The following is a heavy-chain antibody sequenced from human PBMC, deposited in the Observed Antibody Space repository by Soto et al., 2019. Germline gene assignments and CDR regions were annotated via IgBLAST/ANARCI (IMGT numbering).Heavy chain of an antibody. Sequence: PVGSLRLSCTGSGVSFFSYARSWVRQAPGKGLEWVSTISGSGGHTYYADSVKGRFVVSRDNDKNTVYLHMSSLTGEDTAVYFCAKIEMGWFAHWGQGTQVTVSS. J-gene: IGHJ5*02. D-gene: IGHD2-8*01. CDR2: ISGSGGHT. V-gene: IGHV3-23*01. CDR1: GVSFFSYA. CDR3: AKIEMGWFAH.